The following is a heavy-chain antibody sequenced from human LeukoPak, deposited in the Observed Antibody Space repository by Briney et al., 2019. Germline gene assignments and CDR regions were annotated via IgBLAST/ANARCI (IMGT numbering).Heavy chain of an antibody. Sequence: GGSLRLSCAGSGFIFSKYWVTWVRQAPGKGLEWVANIRHDGIRQNYLDSVEGRFSISRDNAQNSLFLQMNNLRVEDTGIYYCVRDDDYERDDIWYDALDVWGPGTRVTVSS. CDR3: VRDDDYERDDIWYDALDV. CDR2: IRHDGIRQ. CDR1: GFIFSKYW. V-gene: IGHV3-7*01. D-gene: IGHD3-22*01. J-gene: IGHJ3*01.